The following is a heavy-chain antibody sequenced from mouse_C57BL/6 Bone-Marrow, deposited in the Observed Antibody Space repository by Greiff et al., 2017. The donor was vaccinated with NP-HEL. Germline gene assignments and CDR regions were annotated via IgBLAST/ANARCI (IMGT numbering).Heavy chain of an antibody. J-gene: IGHJ2*01. CDR1: GYTFTDYY. CDR2: INPNNGGT. V-gene: IGHV1-26*01. CDR3: ARGGY. Sequence: VQLQQSGPELVKPGASVKISCKASGYTFTDYYMNWVKQSHGKSLEWIGDINPNNGGTSYNQKFKGKATLTVDKSSSTAYMELRSLTSEDSAGYYCARGGYWGQGTTLTVSA.